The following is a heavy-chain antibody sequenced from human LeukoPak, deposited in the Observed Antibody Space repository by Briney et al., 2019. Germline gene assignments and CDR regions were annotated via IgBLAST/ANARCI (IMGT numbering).Heavy chain of an antibody. J-gene: IGHJ4*02. CDR2: INPNSGGT. CDR1: GYTFTGYY. CDR3: ARKQMDSSSPFDY. Sequence: ASVKVSCKASGYTFTGYYMHWVRQAPGQGLEWMGWINPNSGGTNYAQKFQGRVTMTRDTSISTAYMELSRLRSDDTAVYYCARKQMDSSSPFDYWGQGTLVTVSS. D-gene: IGHD6-13*01. V-gene: IGHV1-2*02.